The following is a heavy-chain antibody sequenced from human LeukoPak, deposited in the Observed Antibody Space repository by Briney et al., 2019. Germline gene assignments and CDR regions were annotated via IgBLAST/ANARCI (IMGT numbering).Heavy chain of an antibody. CDR3: ARVNYDILTGYFTYYYGMDV. J-gene: IGHJ6*02. CDR1: GYTFTSYD. Sequence: ASVKVSCKASGYTFTSYDINWVRQATGQGLEWMGWMNPNSGNTGYAQKFQGRVTMTRNTSISTAYMELSSLRSEDTAVYYCARVNYDILTGYFTYYYGMDVWGQGTTVTDSS. CDR2: MNPNSGNT. D-gene: IGHD3-9*01. V-gene: IGHV1-8*01.